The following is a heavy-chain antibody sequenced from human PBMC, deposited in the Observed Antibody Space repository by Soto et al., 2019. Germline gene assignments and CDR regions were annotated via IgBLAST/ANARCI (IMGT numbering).Heavy chain of an antibody. CDR3: ATSRISIAVAGETEYYFDY. J-gene: IGHJ4*02. V-gene: IGHV1-2*04. CDR1: VYIFTGYY. Sequence: ASVKVSCKASVYIFTGYYMHWVRQAPGQGLEWMGWINPNSGDTNYTQKFQGWVTMTRDTSISTAYMGLSRLRSDDTAVYYCATSRISIAVAGETEYYFDYWGQGTQVTVSS. CDR2: INPNSGDT. D-gene: IGHD6-19*01.